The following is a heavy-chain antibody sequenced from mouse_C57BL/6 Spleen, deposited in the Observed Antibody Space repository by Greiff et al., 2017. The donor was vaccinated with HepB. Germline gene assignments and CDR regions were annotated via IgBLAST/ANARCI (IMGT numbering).Heavy chain of an antibody. CDR2: IYPGDGDT. J-gene: IGHJ3*01. Sequence: QVQLQQSGPELVKPGASVKISCKASGYAFSSSWMNWVKQRPGKGLEWIGRIYPGDGDTNYNGKFKGKATLTADKSSSTAYMQLSSLTSEDSAVYFCARGGYGNYVAWFAYWGQGTLVTVSA. D-gene: IGHD2-10*02. CDR1: GYAFSSSW. V-gene: IGHV1-82*01. CDR3: ARGGYGNYVAWFAY.